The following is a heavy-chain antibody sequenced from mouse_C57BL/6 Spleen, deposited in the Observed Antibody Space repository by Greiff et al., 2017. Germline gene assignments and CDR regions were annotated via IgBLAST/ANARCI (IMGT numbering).Heavy chain of an antibody. V-gene: IGHV5-15*01. CDR3: ARPAYSNHWYFDV. CDR2: ISNLAYSI. J-gene: IGHJ1*03. Sequence: EVKLVESGGGLVQPGGSLKLSCAASGFTFSDYGMAWVRQAPRKGPEWVAFISNLAYSIYYADTVTGRFTISRENAKNTLYLEMSSLRSEDTAMYYCARPAYSNHWYFDVWGTGTTVTVSS. CDR1: GFTFSDYG. D-gene: IGHD2-5*01.